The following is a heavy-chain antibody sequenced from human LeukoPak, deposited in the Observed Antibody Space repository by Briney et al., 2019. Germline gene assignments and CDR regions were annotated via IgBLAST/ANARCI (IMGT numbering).Heavy chain of an antibody. CDR1: GFTFSSYG. J-gene: IGHJ4*02. CDR3: AKKSVAAAGSIDS. CDR2: IRYDGSNK. D-gene: IGHD6-13*01. V-gene: IGHV3-30*02. Sequence: GGSLRLSCAASGFTFSSYGIHWVRQAPGKGLEWVAFIRYDGSNKYYADSVKGRFTISRDNSNNTLFLQINSLRAEDTAVYYCAKKSVAAAGSIDSWGQGTLVTVSS.